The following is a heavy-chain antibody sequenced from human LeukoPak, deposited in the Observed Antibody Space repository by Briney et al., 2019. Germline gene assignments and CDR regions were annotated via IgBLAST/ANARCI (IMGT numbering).Heavy chain of an antibody. CDR1: RGSISTYY. V-gene: IGHV4-4*07. Sequence: SETLSLTCTLSRGSISTYYWSWIRQPAAKGLEWIGRISANGNTDFNPSFPRRLTVSVDTSKHQFSLHLYSVTAEDTAVDYCGRDWTGPARNWFDPWGQGILVTVSS. D-gene: IGHD2-2*01. CDR3: GRDWTGPARNWFDP. CDR2: ISANGNT. J-gene: IGHJ5*02.